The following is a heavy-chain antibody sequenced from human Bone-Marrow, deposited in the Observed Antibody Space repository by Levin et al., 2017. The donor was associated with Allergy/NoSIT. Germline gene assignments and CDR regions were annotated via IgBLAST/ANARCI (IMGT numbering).Heavy chain of an antibody. CDR3: VGTIYS. V-gene: IGHV4-4*02. D-gene: IGHD2-15*01. Sequence: SETLSLTCAVSGGSISSSNWWSWVRQPPGKGLEWIGEIYPDGNTNYNPSLQSRVTISVDKSKNQFSLNLNSVTAADTAVYFCVGTIYSWGQGTLVTVSS. J-gene: IGHJ4*02. CDR2: IYPDGNT. CDR1: GGSISSSNW.